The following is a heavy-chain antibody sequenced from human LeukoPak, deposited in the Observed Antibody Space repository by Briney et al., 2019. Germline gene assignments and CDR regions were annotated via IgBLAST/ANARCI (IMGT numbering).Heavy chain of an antibody. J-gene: IGHJ4*02. CDR2: IYYSGTT. V-gene: IGHV4-59*01. Sequence: SETLSLTCTVSGGSISSYCWSWIRPPPGKGLEWIGYIYYSGTTNYNPSLKSRVTISVDTSKNQFSLKLSSVTAADTAVYYCARGVYIAAAQYGYWGQGTLVTVSS. D-gene: IGHD6-13*01. CDR1: GGSISSYC. CDR3: ARGVYIAAAQYGY.